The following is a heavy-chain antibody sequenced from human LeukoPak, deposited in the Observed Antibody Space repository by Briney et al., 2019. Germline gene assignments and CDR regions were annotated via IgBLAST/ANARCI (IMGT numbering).Heavy chain of an antibody. J-gene: IGHJ6*03. CDR3: AKDPFIAAAGTGYYYMDV. Sequence: GGSLRLSCAASGFTFSSYSMNWVRQAPGKGLEWVSSISSSSSYIYYADSVKGRFTISRDNSKNTLYLQMNSLRAEDTAVYYCAKDPFIAAAGTGYYYMDVWGKGTTVTISS. D-gene: IGHD6-13*01. CDR2: ISSSSSYI. CDR1: GFTFSSYS. V-gene: IGHV3-21*04.